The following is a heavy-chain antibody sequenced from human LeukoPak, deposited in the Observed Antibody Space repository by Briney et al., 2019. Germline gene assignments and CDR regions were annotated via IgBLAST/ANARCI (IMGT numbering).Heavy chain of an antibody. Sequence: ASVKVSCKASGYTFTSYAMHWVRQAPGQRLEWMGWINAGNGNTKYSQKFQGRVTITRDTSASTAYMELSSLRSEDTAVYYCARDNVVATIRTAGKPDHWGQGTLVTVSS. CDR3: ARDNVVATIRTAGKPDH. D-gene: IGHD5-12*01. V-gene: IGHV1-3*01. CDR1: GYTFTSYA. J-gene: IGHJ4*02. CDR2: INAGNGNT.